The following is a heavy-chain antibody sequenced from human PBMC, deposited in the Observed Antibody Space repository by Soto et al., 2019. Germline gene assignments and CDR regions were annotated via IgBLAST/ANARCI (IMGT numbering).Heavy chain of an antibody. D-gene: IGHD1-26*01. V-gene: IGHV3-23*01. CDR2: VSGGGTST. J-gene: IGHJ6*02. Sequence: VGSLRLSCAGYGFSFGGYAMSWVRQAPGKGLEWISGVSGGGTSTYYAGSVKGRFTISRDSSVVYLQMNSLRADDTAVYYCAKWGGYYAYYSEMDVWGRGTTVTVSS. CDR1: GFSFGGYA. CDR3: AKWGGYYAYYSEMDV.